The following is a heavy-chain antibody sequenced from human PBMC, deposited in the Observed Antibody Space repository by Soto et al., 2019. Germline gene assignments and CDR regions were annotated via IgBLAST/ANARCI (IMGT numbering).Heavy chain of an antibody. CDR2: IYSGGST. CDR3: ARDEQWLGGHFDY. CDR1: GFTVSSNY. J-gene: IGHJ4*02. Sequence: EAQLVESGGGLIQPGGSLRLSCAASGFTVSSNYMSWVRQAPGKGLEWVSVIYSGGSTYYADSVKGRFTISRDNSKNTLYLQMNSLRAEDTAVYYCARDEQWLGGHFDYWGQGTLVTVSS. V-gene: IGHV3-53*01. D-gene: IGHD6-19*01.